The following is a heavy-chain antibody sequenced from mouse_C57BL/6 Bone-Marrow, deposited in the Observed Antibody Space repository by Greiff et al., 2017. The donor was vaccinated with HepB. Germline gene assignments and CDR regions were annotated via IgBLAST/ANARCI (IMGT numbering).Heavy chain of an antibody. V-gene: IGHV1-82*01. CDR1: GYAFSSSW. CDR2: IYPGDGDT. J-gene: IGHJ4*01. Sequence: VKLQESGPELVKPGASVKISCKASGYAFSSSWMNWVKQRPGKGLEWIGRIYPGDGDTNYNGKFKGKATLTADKSSSTAYMQLSSLTSEDSAVYFCARLRAMDDWGQGTSVTVSS. CDR3: ARLRAMDD. D-gene: IGHD1-1*01.